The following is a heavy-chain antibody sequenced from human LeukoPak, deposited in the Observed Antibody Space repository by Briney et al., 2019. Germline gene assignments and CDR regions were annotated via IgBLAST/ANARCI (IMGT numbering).Heavy chain of an antibody. Sequence: GASVKVSCKASGYTFTSYAMHWVRQAPGQRLEWMGWINAGNGNTKYSQKFQGRVTITRDTSASTAYMELSSLRSEDTAVYYCARSPNVWYSSGWYWFDPWGQGTLVTVSS. J-gene: IGHJ5*02. CDR1: GYTFTSYA. D-gene: IGHD6-19*01. V-gene: IGHV1-3*01. CDR3: ARSPNVWYSSGWYWFDP. CDR2: INAGNGNT.